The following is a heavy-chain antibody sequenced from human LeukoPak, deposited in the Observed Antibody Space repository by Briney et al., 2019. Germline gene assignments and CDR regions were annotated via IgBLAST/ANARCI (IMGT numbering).Heavy chain of an antibody. V-gene: IGHV7-4-1*02. D-gene: IGHD3-10*01. CDR3: ARDFGRFGY. CDR1: GGTFSSYA. Sequence: ASVKVSCKASGGTFSSYAISWVRQAPGQGLEWMGWINTNAGNPTYAQGFTGRFVFSFDTSVSTAYLQISSLKAEDTAVYYCARDFGRFGYWGQGTLVTVSS. CDR2: INTNAGNP. J-gene: IGHJ4*02.